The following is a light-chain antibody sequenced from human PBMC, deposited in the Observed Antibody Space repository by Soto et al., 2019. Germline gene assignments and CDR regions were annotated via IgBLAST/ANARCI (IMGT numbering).Light chain of an antibody. J-gene: IGKJ4*01. Sequence: EIVLTQSPGTLSLSPGERVTLSCRASQGVRSSYVARYQQKPGQAPRLLIYGASSRATGIPDRFSGSGSGTDFTLTITRLEPEDFAVYYCQQYGSSLLSFGGGTKVDIK. V-gene: IGKV3-20*01. CDR3: QQYGSSLLS. CDR1: QGVRSSY. CDR2: GAS.